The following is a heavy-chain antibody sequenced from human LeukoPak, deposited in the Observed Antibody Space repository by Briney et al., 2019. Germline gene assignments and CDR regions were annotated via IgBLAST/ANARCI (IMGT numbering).Heavy chain of an antibody. V-gene: IGHV1-8*01. J-gene: IGHJ6*03. Sequence: ASVKVSCKASGYTFTSYDINWVRHATGQGLEWMGWMIPNSVNSGYAQKFQCRVTLTRNTSISTAYIELSSLRSEDTAVYYCARLPAAIIGYYYYMDVWGKGTTVTVSS. CDR2: MIPNSVNS. CDR1: GYTFTSYD. CDR3: ARLPAAIIGYYYYMDV. D-gene: IGHD2-2*02.